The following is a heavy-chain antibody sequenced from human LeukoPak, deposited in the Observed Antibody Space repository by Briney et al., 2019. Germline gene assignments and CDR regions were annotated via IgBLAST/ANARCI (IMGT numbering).Heavy chain of an antibody. V-gene: IGHV4-39*01. J-gene: IGHJ4*02. CDR3: ARHGPGGWYYGSGSYYRFFDY. Sequence: SETLSLTCTVSGGSISSSSYSWGWIRQPPGKGLEWIGSIYYSGSTYYSPSLKSRVTISVDTSKNQFSLKLSSVTAADTAVYYCARHGPGGWYYGSGSYYRFFDYWGQGTLVTVSS. D-gene: IGHD3-10*01. CDR1: GGSISSSSYS. CDR2: IYYSGST.